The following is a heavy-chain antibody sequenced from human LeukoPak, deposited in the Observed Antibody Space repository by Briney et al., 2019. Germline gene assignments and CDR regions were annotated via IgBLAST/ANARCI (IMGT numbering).Heavy chain of an antibody. CDR3: ARDKAPGSSWYARYFDL. Sequence: SETLSLTCTVSGDSISRDTYYWGWIRQPPGMGLEWIGSIYYTGSTYYNPSLRSRVTISVDKSKNQFSLKLSSVTAADTAVYYCARDKAPGSSWYARYFDLWGRGTLVTVSS. CDR1: GDSISRDTYY. CDR2: IYYTGST. V-gene: IGHV4-39*07. D-gene: IGHD6-13*01. J-gene: IGHJ2*01.